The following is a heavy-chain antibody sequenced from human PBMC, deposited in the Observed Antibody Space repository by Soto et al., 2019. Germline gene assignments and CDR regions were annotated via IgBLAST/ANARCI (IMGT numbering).Heavy chain of an antibody. Sequence: SETLSLTCTVSGSSLSGHYWSWMRQPPGKGLECIGYIYYGGSTNYNPSLKSRVTISVDTSKTQFSLELSSVTAADTAVYYCARRWGRTFDYWGQGTLVTVSS. D-gene: IGHD7-27*01. CDR1: GSSLSGHY. V-gene: IGHV4-59*08. CDR3: ARRWGRTFDY. CDR2: IYYGGST. J-gene: IGHJ4*02.